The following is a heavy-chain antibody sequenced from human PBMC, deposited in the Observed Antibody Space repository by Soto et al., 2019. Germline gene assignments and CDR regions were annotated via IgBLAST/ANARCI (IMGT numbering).Heavy chain of an antibody. CDR1: GGTFSSYA. CDR2: IIPIFGTA. Sequence: GASVKVSCKASGGTFSSYAISWVRQAPGQGLEWMGGIIPIFGTANYAQKFQGRVTITADKSTSTAYMELSSLRSEDTAVYYCARTAVAGKLYYFDYWGQGTLVTVSS. J-gene: IGHJ4*02. V-gene: IGHV1-69*06. D-gene: IGHD6-19*01. CDR3: ARTAVAGKLYYFDY.